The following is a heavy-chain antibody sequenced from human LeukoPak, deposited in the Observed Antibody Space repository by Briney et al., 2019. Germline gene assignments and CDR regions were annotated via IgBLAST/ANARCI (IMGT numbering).Heavy chain of an antibody. CDR3: ARELVYGSGSYSDY. D-gene: IGHD3-10*01. J-gene: IGHJ4*02. CDR2: IYSGGRT. Sequence: GRSLRLSCAASGFTVSSNYMSWVRQAPGKGLEWVSIIYSGGRTYYADSVKGRFTISRDNSKNMLYLQMNNLRAEDTAVYYCARELVYGSGSYSDYWGQGTLVTVSS. V-gene: IGHV3-53*01. CDR1: GFTVSSNY.